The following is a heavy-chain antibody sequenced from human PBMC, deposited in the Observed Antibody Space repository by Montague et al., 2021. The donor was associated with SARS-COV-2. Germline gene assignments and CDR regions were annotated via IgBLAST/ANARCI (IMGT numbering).Heavy chain of an antibody. D-gene: IGHD2-15*01. CDR3: ARGPVDDNCSGSSCYSRYYYGMDV. J-gene: IGHJ6*02. CDR1: GGSFSGYY. CDR2: INHSGST. V-gene: IGHV4-34*01. Sequence: SETLSLTCAVYGGSFSGYYWSWIRQPPGKGLEWIGEINHSGSTNXNPSLKSRVTISVDTSKNQFSLKLSSVTAADTAVYYCARGPVDDNCSGSSCYSRYYYGMDVWGQGTTVTVSS.